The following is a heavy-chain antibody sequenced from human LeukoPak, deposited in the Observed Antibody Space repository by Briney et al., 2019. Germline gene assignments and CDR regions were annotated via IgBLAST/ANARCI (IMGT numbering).Heavy chain of an antibody. V-gene: IGHV3-30*02. CDR1: GFIFSNYG. CDR3: ARVVGVDYGDYPLDY. D-gene: IGHD4-17*01. Sequence: PGGSLRLSCAASGFIFSNYGMHWVRQAPGKGLEWAAFIRFDGSDKYYADSVKGRFTISRDNSKNTLYLQMNSLRAEDTAVYYCARVVGVDYGDYPLDYWGQGTLVTVSS. J-gene: IGHJ4*02. CDR2: IRFDGSDK.